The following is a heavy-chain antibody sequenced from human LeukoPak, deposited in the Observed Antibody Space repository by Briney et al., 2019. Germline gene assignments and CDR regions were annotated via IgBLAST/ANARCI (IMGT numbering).Heavy chain of an antibody. J-gene: IGHJ4*02. CDR1: GYTLTELS. V-gene: IGHV1-24*01. Sequence: ASVKVSCKVSGYTLTELSMHWVRQAPGKGLEWMGGFDPEDGETIYAQKFRGRVTMTEDTSSDTAYMELSSLRSEDTAVYYCATAFIPDYGGTTIGYFDYWGQGTLVTVSS. CDR3: ATAFIPDYGGTTIGYFDY. D-gene: IGHD4-23*01. CDR2: FDPEDGET.